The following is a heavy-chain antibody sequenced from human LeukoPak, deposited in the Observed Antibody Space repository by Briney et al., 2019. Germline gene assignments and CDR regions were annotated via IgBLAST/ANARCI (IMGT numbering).Heavy chain of an antibody. CDR2: ISAYNGNT. J-gene: IGHJ5*02. Sequence: ASVKVSCKASGYTFTSYGISWVRQAPGQGLEWMGWISAYNGNTNYAQKLQGGVTMTTDTSTSTAYMELRSLRSDDTAVYYCARDLLRPYDYGNWFDPWGQGTLVTVSS. CDR1: GYTFTSYG. CDR3: ARDLLRPYDYGNWFDP. V-gene: IGHV1-18*01. D-gene: IGHD4-17*01.